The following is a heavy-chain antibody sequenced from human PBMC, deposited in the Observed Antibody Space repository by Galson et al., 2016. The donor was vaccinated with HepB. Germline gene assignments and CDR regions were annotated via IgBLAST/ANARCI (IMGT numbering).Heavy chain of an antibody. D-gene: IGHD4-11*01. CDR1: GFTFSNYA. CDR3: ERDTLPYSNLRHGMDV. J-gene: IGHJ6*02. V-gene: IGHV3-30-3*01. Sequence: SLRLSCAASGFTFSNYAINWVRQAPGKGLEWVAVISYDGSNIYYADSVKGRFTISRDNSKNTLYLQMNSLRAEGTAVYYCERDTLPYSNLRHGMDVWGQGTTVTVSS. CDR2: ISYDGSNI.